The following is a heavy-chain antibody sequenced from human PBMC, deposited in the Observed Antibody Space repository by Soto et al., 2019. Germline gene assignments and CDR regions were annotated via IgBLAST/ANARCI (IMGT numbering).Heavy chain of an antibody. V-gene: IGHV1-18*01. Sequence: ASVKVSCKASGYTFTSYGISWARQAPVQGLEWMGWGSAYNGNTNYAQKLQGRGTMTTDTSTSTASMELRSLRSDDTPVYYCAREYCSGGSCHHYGMAVWAQGTTVP. J-gene: IGHJ6*02. CDR3: AREYCSGGSCHHYGMAV. CDR1: GYTFTSYG. D-gene: IGHD2-15*01. CDR2: GSAYNGNT.